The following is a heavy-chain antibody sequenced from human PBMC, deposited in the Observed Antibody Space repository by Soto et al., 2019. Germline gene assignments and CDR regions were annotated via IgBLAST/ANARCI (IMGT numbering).Heavy chain of an antibody. D-gene: IGHD3-9*01. Sequence: QVQLVQSGAEVKKPGASGKISCEASGYTFINYYMHWVRQAPGQGFEWMGRISPKSGGTNYAQKFQGRVRMTWDTSLKTAYMELSSLMSEDTAVYFCARPPVYISDWYYFDLWGQGTQVTVSS. CDR1: GYTFINYY. V-gene: IGHV1-2*02. CDR3: ARPPVYISDWYYFDL. J-gene: IGHJ4*02. CDR2: ISPKSGGT.